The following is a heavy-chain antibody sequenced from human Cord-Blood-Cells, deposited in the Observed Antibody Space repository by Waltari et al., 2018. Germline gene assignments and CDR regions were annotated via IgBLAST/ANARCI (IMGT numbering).Heavy chain of an antibody. CDR2: INPCDAYT. Sequence: EVQLVQSGAEVKKPGESLKISCKGSGYSFTSYWIGWVREMPGKGLEWMRFINPCDAYTIYGPYLQGQVTISADKSISTAYLQWSSLKASDTAMYYCARERGGSYYYWGQGTLVTVSS. D-gene: IGHD1-26*01. V-gene: IGHV5-51*01. J-gene: IGHJ4*02. CDR3: ARERGGSYYY. CDR1: GYSFTSYW.